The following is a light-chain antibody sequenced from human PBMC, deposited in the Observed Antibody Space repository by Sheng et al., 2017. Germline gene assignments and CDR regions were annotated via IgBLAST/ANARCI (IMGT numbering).Light chain of an antibody. CDR2: QDT. CDR3: QAWDTNTHNYV. Sequence: SYELTQPPSVSVSPGQTASITCSGDKLGDKYACWYQQKPGQSPMLVIYQDTKRPSGIPERFSGSSSGNTATLTISGTQAMDEADYYCQAWDTNTHNYVFGTGTKVTVL. J-gene: IGLJ1*01. CDR1: KLGDKY. V-gene: IGLV3-1*01.